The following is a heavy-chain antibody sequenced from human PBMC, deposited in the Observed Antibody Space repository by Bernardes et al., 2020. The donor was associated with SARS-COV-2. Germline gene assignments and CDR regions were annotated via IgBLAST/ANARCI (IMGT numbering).Heavy chain of an antibody. J-gene: IGHJ6*02. D-gene: IGHD3-16*01. CDR1: GFDFSDYF. CDR2: ISSSGNTK. Sequence: GGSLRLSCVASGFDFSDYFMSWIRQSPGRGLEWISYISSSGNTKYYADSVKGRFTVSRDNAKNSLYLQMSGLRAEDTAVYYCVRDGGEAPGSNFGYYYYGLDVWGQGTTVTVSS. V-gene: IGHV3-11*01. CDR3: VRDGGEAPGSNFGYYYYGLDV.